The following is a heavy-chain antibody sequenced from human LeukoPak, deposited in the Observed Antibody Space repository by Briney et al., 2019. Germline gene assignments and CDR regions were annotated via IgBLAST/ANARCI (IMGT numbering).Heavy chain of an antibody. J-gene: IGHJ6*02. CDR2: IAHSGNGM. Sequence: GGSLRLSCAASGFTFSDYYMTWIRQAPGKGLEWVSHIAHSGNGMWYADAVKGRFTVSRDNAKNLLFLQMDSLRAEDTAVYYCARGHYEMGVWGQGTTVIVSS. CDR3: ARGHYEMGV. CDR1: GFTFSDYY. V-gene: IGHV3-11*01.